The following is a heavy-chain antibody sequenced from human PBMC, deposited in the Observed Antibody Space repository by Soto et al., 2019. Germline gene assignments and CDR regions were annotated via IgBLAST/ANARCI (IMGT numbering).Heavy chain of an antibody. CDR1: GYTFTSYG. V-gene: IGHV1-18*01. Sequence: ASVKVSCKASGYTFTSYGISWVRQAPGQGLEWMGWINTYNGDTNFAQKLQGRVTMTTDTSTGTAYMELSSLRSDDTAVYYCARSARPQYFDSSGYPAPTFDYWGQGILVTLSS. CDR3: ARSARPQYFDSSGYPAPTFDY. J-gene: IGHJ4*02. CDR2: INTYNGDT. D-gene: IGHD3-22*01.